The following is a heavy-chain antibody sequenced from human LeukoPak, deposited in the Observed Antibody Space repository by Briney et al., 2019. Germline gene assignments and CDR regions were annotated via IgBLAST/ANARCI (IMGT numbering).Heavy chain of an antibody. J-gene: IGHJ4*02. Sequence: GGSLRLSCAASGLTFSSYAMSWVRQAPGKGREWVSAISGSGGSTYYAETVQGRFTITRDNSKNTLYLQMNSLRAEDTAVYYCAKEVGAAMVKFFDYWGQGSLVTVSS. CDR2: ISGSGGST. CDR3: AKEVGAAMVKFFDY. CDR1: GLTFSSYA. D-gene: IGHD5-18*01. V-gene: IGHV3-23*01.